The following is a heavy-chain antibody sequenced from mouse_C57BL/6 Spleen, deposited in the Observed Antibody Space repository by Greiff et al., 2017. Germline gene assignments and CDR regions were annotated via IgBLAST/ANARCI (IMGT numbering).Heavy chain of an antibody. J-gene: IGHJ3*01. CDR1: GFTFSSYG. CDR2: ISSGGSYT. V-gene: IGHV5-6*01. CDR3: ARPGYYGSKGFAY. D-gene: IGHD1-1*01. Sequence: EVKLMESGGDSVKPGGSLKLSCAASGFTFSSYGMSWVRQTPDKRLEWVATISSGGSYTYYPDSVKGRFTISRDNAKNTLYLQMSSLKSEDTAMYYCARPGYYGSKGFAYWGQGTLVTVSA.